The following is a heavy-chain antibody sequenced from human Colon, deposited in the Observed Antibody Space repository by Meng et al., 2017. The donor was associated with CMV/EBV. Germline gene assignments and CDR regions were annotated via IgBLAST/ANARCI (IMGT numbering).Heavy chain of an antibody. J-gene: IGHJ5*01. CDR3: ARDNGLRRFDS. D-gene: IGHD2-8*01. CDR1: GYDFFSHW. V-gene: IGHV5-51*01. Sequence: GESLKISCKGSGYDFFSHWIGWVRQMPGKGLEWMGIISPADSATTYRPSFEGQVTMSADESLSTAYLEWSSLKASDSAMYYCARDNGLRRFDSWGHGTPVTVSS. CDR2: ISPADSAT.